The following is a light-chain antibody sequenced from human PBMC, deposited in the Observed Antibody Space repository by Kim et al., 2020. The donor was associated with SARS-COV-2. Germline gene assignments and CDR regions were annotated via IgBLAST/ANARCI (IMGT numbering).Light chain of an antibody. CDR3: QAYDSSNPWV. CDR1: SASIASNY. CDR2: ENN. V-gene: IGLV6-57*01. Sequence: NFVLTQPHSVSESPGKTVTISCTRISASIASNYVQWYQQRPGSSPTTVIYENNQRPSGVPDRFSGSIDSSSSSATLTFSGLKNEDEADYYCQAYDSSNPWVFGGGTQLTVL. J-gene: IGLJ3*02.